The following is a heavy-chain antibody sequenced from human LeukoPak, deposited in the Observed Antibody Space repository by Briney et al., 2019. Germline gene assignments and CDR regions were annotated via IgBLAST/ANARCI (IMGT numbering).Heavy chain of an antibody. CDR3: ARVRYDYVWGSYRLPTYYYYYMDV. J-gene: IGHJ6*03. D-gene: IGHD3-16*02. CDR2: IYTSGSI. Sequence: SETLSLTCTVSGGSISSYYWSWIRQPAGKGLEWIGRIYTSGSINYNPSLKSRVTMSVDTSKNQFSLKLSSVTAADTAVYYCARVRYDYVWGSYRLPTYYYYYMDVWGKGTTVTISS. CDR1: GGSISSYY. V-gene: IGHV4-4*07.